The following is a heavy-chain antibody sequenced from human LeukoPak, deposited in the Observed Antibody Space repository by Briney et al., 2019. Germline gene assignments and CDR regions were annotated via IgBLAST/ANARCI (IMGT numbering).Heavy chain of an antibody. CDR3: ARDRRTMIVGDDAFDI. CDR2: IYYSGST. CDR1: GGSISSYY. V-gene: IGHV4-59*06. D-gene: IGHD3-22*01. J-gene: IGHJ3*02. Sequence: SETLSLTCTVSGGSISSYYWSWIRQHPGKGLEWIGYIYYSGSTYYNPSLKSRVTISVDTSKNQFSLKLSSVTAADTAVYYCARDRRTMIVGDDAFDIWGQGTMVTVSS.